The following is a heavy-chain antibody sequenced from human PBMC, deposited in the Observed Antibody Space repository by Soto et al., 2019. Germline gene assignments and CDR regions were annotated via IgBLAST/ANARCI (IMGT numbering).Heavy chain of an antibody. J-gene: IGHJ6*02. CDR3: ASEPYSYGSGGGMDV. CDR1: GGSISSSSYY. D-gene: IGHD5-18*01. Sequence: SETLSLTCTVSGGSISSSSYYWGWIRQPPGKGLEWIGSIYYSGSTYYNPSLKSRVTISVDTSKNQFSLKLSSVTAADTAVYYCASEPYSYGSGGGMDVWGQGTTVTVSS. CDR2: IYYSGST. V-gene: IGHV4-39*01.